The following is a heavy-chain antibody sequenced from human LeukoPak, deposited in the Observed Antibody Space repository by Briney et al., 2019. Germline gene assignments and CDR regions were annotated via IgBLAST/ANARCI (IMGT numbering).Heavy chain of an antibody. J-gene: IGHJ4*02. D-gene: IGHD6-13*01. CDR2: ISSSGSTI. CDR3: VKRRGSSPDY. Sequence: PGGSLRLSCAASGFTFSSYEMNWVRQAPGKGLEWVSYISSSGSTIYYADSVKGRFTISRDKSKNTLYLQMNSLRAEDTAVYYCVKRRGSSPDYWGQGTLVTVSS. V-gene: IGHV3-48*03. CDR1: GFTFSSYE.